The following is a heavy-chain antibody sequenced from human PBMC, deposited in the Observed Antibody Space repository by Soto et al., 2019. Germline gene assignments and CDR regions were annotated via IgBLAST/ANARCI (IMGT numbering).Heavy chain of an antibody. CDR1: GFSLSTSGVG. CDR3: AHSPCSGGTCYLFDY. D-gene: IGHD2-15*01. Sequence: QITLRESGPTLVKPTQTLTLTCTISGFSLSTSGVGVGWIRQPPGKSLEWLALIYWYYVQRYSPSLKTRLTITKDTSRSQVVLTMTNMDPVDTATYYCAHSPCSGGTCYLFDYWGQGTLVTVSS. V-gene: IGHV2-5*01. J-gene: IGHJ4*02. CDR2: IYWYYVQ.